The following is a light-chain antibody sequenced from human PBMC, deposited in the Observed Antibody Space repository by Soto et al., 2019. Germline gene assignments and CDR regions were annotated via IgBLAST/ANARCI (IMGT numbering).Light chain of an antibody. CDR2: EVT. J-gene: IGLJ1*01. CDR1: SSDVGGYNY. Sequence: QSALTQPASVSGSPGQSITISCTGTSSDVGGYNYVSWFQQSPGKAPKVMIYEVTNRPSGVSNRFSGSKSGNTASLTISGLQAEDEADYYCSLYTSTSTFVFGTGTKLTVL. CDR3: SLYTSTSTFV. V-gene: IGLV2-14*01.